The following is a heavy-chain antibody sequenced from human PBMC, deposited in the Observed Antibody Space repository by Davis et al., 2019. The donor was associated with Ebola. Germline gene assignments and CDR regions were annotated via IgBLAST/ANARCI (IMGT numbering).Heavy chain of an antibody. Sequence: GGSLRLSRAASGFTFSSYSMNWVRQAPGKGLEWVSSISSSSSYIYYADSVKGRFTISRDNAKNSLYLQMNSLRAEDTAVYYCARDPTGLVVAASDYWGQGTLVTVSS. D-gene: IGHD2-15*01. CDR2: ISSSSSYI. J-gene: IGHJ4*02. CDR1: GFTFSSYS. CDR3: ARDPTGLVVAASDY. V-gene: IGHV3-21*01.